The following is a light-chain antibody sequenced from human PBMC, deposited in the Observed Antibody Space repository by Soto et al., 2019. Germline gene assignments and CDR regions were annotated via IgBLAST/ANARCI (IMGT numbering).Light chain of an antibody. J-gene: IGKJ4*01. V-gene: IGKV1-9*01. Sequence: IQLTQSPSSLSASVGDRVTITCRASQGISNYVAWYQQKPGKAPKLLIYAASTLQCGVPSKFSGSGSGTDFTLTISSLQPEDFATYYCQRLSHSFGVGTKVEIK. CDR1: QGISNY. CDR2: AAS. CDR3: QRLSHS.